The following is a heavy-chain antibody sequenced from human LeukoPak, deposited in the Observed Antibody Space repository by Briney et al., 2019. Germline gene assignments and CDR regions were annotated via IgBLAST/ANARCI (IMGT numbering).Heavy chain of an antibody. D-gene: IGHD2-2*01. CDR3: AKLSADSSSSRGFDY. CDR2: IYTSGST. V-gene: IGHV4-4*07. J-gene: IGHJ4*02. CDR1: GASISSYY. Sequence: SETLSLTCTVSGASISSYYWTWIRQPAGKGLEWIGRIYTSGSTNYNPSLKSRVAMSVDTSKNQFSLKLSSVTAADTAVYYCAKLSADSSSSRGFDYWGQGTLVTVSS.